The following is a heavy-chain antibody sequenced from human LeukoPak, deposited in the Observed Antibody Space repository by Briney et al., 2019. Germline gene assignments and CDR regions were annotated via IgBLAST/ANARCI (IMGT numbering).Heavy chain of an antibody. D-gene: IGHD2/OR15-2a*01. J-gene: IGHJ5*02. CDR3: ARVVLSGAYQIDL. V-gene: IGHV3-74*01. CDR2: INGDGSTT. Sequence: GGSLRLSCAASGFTFSTYWMHWVRQAPGKGLVWVSRINGDGSTTTYADSVRGRFTISRDNAQSTLYLQVNSLRVEDAAVYYCARVVLSGAYQIDLWGQGTLVTVSS. CDR1: GFTFSTYW.